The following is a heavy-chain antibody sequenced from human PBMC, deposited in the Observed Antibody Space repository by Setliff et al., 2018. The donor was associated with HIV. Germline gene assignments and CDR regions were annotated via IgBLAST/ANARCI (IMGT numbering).Heavy chain of an antibody. CDR3: ARVGYYDSSFDY. CDR2: INHSGSA. J-gene: IGHJ4*02. D-gene: IGHD3-22*01. V-gene: IGHV4-34*01. Sequence: ETLSLTCDVYGGSFSGYYWSWIRQPPGKGLEWIGKINHSGSANYNPSLKSRVTISVDTSKNQFSLKLSSVTVADTAVYYCARVGYYDSSFDYWGQGTLVTVSS. CDR1: GGSFSGYY.